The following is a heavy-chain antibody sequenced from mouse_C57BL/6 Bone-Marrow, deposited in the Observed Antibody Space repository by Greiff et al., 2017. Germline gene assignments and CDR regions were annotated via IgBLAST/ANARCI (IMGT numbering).Heavy chain of an antibody. J-gene: IGHJ2*01. CDR1: GYSFTGYY. CDR3: ASGYYGDY. CDR2: INPSTGGT. D-gene: IGHD1-1*01. V-gene: IGHV1-42*01. Sequence: VQLQQSGPELVKPGASVKISCKASGYSFTGYYMNWVKQSPEKSLEWIGEINPSTGGTTYNQKFKAKATMTVDKSSSTAYMQLKSLTSEDSAVYYCASGYYGDYWGQGTTLTVSS.